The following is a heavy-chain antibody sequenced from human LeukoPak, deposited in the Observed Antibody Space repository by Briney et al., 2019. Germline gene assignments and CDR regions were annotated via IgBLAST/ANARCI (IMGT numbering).Heavy chain of an antibody. V-gene: IGHV1-46*03. CDR3: ASQTDYGDYEGAFDI. Sequence: ASVKVSCKASGYTFTGYYMHWVRQAPGQGLEWMGIINPSGGSTSYAQKFQGRVTMTRDTSTSTVYMELSSLRSEDTAVYYCASQTDYGDYEGAFDIWGQGTIVTVSS. D-gene: IGHD4-17*01. CDR2: INPSGGST. J-gene: IGHJ3*02. CDR1: GYTFTGYY.